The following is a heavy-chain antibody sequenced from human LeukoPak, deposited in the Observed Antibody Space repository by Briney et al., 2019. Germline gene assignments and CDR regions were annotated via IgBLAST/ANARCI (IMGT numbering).Heavy chain of an antibody. Sequence: GASVKVSCKASGYTFTSYYMHWVRQAPGQGLEWMGIINPSGGSTSYAQKFQGRVTMTRDTSTSTVYMELSSLRSEDTAVYYCAREYRDCSSTSCYTASHYYYGMDVWGQGTTVTVSS. CDR2: INPSGGST. CDR3: AREYRDCSSTSCYTASHYYYGMDV. CDR1: GYTFTSYY. D-gene: IGHD2-2*02. V-gene: IGHV1-46*01. J-gene: IGHJ6*02.